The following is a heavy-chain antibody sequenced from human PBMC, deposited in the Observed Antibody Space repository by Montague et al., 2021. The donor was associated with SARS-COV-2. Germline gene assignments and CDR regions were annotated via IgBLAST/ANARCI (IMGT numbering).Heavy chain of an antibody. CDR2: INHGGIT. V-gene: IGHV4-34*01. D-gene: IGHD3-10*01. Sequence: SETLSLTCAVYGGSFSGYHWNWIRQPPGKGLEWIGGINHGGITNYNPSLESRLTISADTSKNQFSLKLTSVAAADTAVYYCARLRDGVVPSPILGVGPYYSYYFIDVWGKGTTVTVSS. CDR3: ARLRDGVVPSPILGVGPYYSYYFIDV. CDR1: GGSFSGYH. J-gene: IGHJ6*03.